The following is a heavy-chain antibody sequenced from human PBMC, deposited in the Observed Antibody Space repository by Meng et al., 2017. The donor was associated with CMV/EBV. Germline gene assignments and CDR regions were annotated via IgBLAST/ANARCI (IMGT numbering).Heavy chain of an antibody. CDR2: IKQDGSEK. CDR3: WNNWFDP. V-gene: IGHV3-7*01. Sequence: GGSLRLSCAASGFTLSSYWMNWARQAPGKGLEWVANIKQDGSEKYYVDSVKGRFTISRDNAKNSLYLQMNSRRAEDTAVYYCWNNWFDPWGQGTLVTVSS. D-gene: IGHD1-1*01. J-gene: IGHJ5*02. CDR1: GFTLSSYW.